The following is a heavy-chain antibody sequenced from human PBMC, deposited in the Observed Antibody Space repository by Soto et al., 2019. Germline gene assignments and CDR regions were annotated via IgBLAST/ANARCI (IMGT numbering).Heavy chain of an antibody. CDR3: ATHHAHKKDAFDI. CDR2: IDTSDSYT. Sequence: GEALKISSKVSGYSYTSAWISWVREMPGKGLSWTGRIDTSDSYTNYSPSFQGHVTISADKSSSTAYQEWSSLKASDTAMYYCATHHAHKKDAFDIWGQGTMVTVSS. CDR1: GYSYTSAW. J-gene: IGHJ3*02. V-gene: IGHV5-10-1*01.